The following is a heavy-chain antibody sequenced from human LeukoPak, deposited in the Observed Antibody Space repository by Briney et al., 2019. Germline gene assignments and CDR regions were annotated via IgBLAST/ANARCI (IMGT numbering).Heavy chain of an antibody. J-gene: IGHJ4*02. D-gene: IGHD2-21*02. CDR1: GLTFSRYA. CDR3: AREQSAYCGGDCSAGGY. Sequence: GGSLRLSCEASGLTFSRYAIHWVRQVPGKGLEWVAVISNDGNNKYYSDSVRGRFTISRDNSKSTLFLQMNSLRAEDTAVYYCAREQSAYCGGDCSAGGYWGQGTLVTVSS. CDR2: ISNDGNNK. V-gene: IGHV3-30*03.